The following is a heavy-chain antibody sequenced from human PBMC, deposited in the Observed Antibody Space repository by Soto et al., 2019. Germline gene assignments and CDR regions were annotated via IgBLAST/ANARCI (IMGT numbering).Heavy chain of an antibody. CDR2: ISSSSSYI. CDR3: ARGKYSSGWYRYYFDY. CDR1: GFTFSSYS. V-gene: IGHV3-21*01. D-gene: IGHD6-19*01. Sequence: PGGSLRLSCAASGFTFSSYSMNWVRQAPGKGLEWVSSISSSSSYIYYADSVKGRFTISRDNAKNSLYLQMNSLRAEDTAVYYCARGKYSSGWYRYYFDYWGQGTLVTVSS. J-gene: IGHJ4*02.